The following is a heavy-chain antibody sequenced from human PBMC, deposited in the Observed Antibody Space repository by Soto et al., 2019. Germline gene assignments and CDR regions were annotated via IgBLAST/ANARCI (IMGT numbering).Heavy chain of an antibody. CDR1: GFTFSSYS. Sequence: GESLKISCAASGFTFSSYSMNWVRQAPGKGLEWVSYISSSSSTIYYADSVKGRFTISRDNAKNSLYLQMNSLRAEDTAVYYCASSPEFWRGGYYYYMDVWGKGTTVTVSS. CDR3: ASSPEFWRGGYYYYMDV. D-gene: IGHD3-3*01. J-gene: IGHJ6*03. V-gene: IGHV3-48*01. CDR2: ISSSSSTI.